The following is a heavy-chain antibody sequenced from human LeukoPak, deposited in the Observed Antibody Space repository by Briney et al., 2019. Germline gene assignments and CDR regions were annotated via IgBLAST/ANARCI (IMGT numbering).Heavy chain of an antibody. J-gene: IGHJ3*02. V-gene: IGHV4-34*01. D-gene: IGHD6-19*01. CDR2: IYYSGST. Sequence: SETLSLTCAVYGGSFSGYYWSWIRQPPGKGLEWIGSIYYSGSTYYNPSLKSRVTISVDTSKNQFSLKLSSVTAADTAVYYCARREAVAGTFYAFDIWGQGTMVTVSS. CDR3: ARREAVAGTFYAFDI. CDR1: GGSFSGYY.